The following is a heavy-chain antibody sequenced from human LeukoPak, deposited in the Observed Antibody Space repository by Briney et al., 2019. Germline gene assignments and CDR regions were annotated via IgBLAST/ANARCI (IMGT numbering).Heavy chain of an antibody. CDR1: GFTFSSYA. CDR3: ARDPGDDFWSGPHGGMDV. CDR2: ISYDGSNK. V-gene: IGHV3-30-3*01. D-gene: IGHD3-3*01. J-gene: IGHJ6*02. Sequence: GRSLGLSCAASGFTFSSYAMHWVRQAPGKGLEWVAVISYDGSNKYYADSVKGRFTISRDNSKNTLYLQMNRLRAEDTAVYYCARDPGDDFWSGPHGGMDVWGQGTTVTVSS.